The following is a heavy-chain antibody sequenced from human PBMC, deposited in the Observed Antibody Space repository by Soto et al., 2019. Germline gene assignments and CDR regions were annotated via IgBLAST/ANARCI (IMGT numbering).Heavy chain of an antibody. V-gene: IGHV1-2*07. CDR1: GGTFSNYA. CDR2: SNAHSGGT. D-gene: IGHD6-6*01. Sequence: ASVKVSSKASGGTFSNYAISCVRQAPGQGLECMGWSNAHSGGTEYAHTFQVSVTLTWDTSIATAYLTLTMPPSDHSTLYSCAKDLTRQLAYWLDPWGQGTQVTVS. J-gene: IGHJ5*02. CDR3: AKDLTRQLAYWLDP.